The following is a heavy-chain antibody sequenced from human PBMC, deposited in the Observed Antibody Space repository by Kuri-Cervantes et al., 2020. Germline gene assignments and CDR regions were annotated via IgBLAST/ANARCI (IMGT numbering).Heavy chain of an antibody. V-gene: IGHV3-7*01. J-gene: IGHJ4*02. CDR3: AREAGDGSLDY. Sequence: WGSLRLTCAASGFTFSGYCMSWVRQAPGKGLEWVANIKQDGSKKYYVYYVKGQFTISIDNAKNSLYLQMNSLRAEATAVYYCAREAGDGSLDYWGQGTLVTVSS. D-gene: IGHD5-24*01. CDR1: GFTFSGYC. CDR2: IKQDGSKK.